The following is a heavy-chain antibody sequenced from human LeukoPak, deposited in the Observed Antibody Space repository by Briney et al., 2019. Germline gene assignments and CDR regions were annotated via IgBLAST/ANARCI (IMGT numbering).Heavy chain of an antibody. J-gene: IGHJ4*02. CDR1: GFTFGNYA. D-gene: IGHD3-22*01. CDR3: AARTHSRGYYYFDY. V-gene: IGHV3-23*01. CDR2: ISGSGGST. Sequence: GGSLRLSCTASGFTFGNYAMSWVRQAPGKGLEWVSSISGSGGSTYYADSVKGRFTISRDNSKTTLFLQMNSLRAEDTAVYYCAARTHSRGYYYFDYWGQGTLVTVSS.